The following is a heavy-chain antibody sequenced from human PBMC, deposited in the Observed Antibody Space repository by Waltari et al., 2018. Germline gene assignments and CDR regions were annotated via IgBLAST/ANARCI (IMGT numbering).Heavy chain of an antibody. CDR2: VSPVNGKT. V-gene: IGHV1-18*04. CDR1: GYSFTSVG. Sequence: QVQLLQSGAEVKEPGASVKVSCRASGYSFTSVGISWVRLAPGQGLEWVGWVSPVNGKTNYAQNVQDRVTMTTDTSTSTAYMELRSLRFDDTAVYFCATDNLNAFHNWGQGTLVTVSS. D-gene: IGHD1-20*01. CDR3: ATDNLNAFHN. J-gene: IGHJ4*02.